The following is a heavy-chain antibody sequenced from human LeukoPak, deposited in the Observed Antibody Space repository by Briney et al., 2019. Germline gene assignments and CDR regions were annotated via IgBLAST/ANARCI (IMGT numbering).Heavy chain of an antibody. D-gene: IGHD3-10*01. V-gene: IGHV3-7*01. Sequence: GGSLRLSCAASGFTFSSYWMSWVRQAPGKGLEWVANIKQDGSEKYYVDSVKGRFTISRDNAKNSLYLQMNSLRAEDTAVYYCARAKRVGYYYMDVWGKGTTVTVSS. CDR2: IKQDGSEK. CDR1: GFTFSSYW. CDR3: ARAKRVGYYYMDV. J-gene: IGHJ6*03.